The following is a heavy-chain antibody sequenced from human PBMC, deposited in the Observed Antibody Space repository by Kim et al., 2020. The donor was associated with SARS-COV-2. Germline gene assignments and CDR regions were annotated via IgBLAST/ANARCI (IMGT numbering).Heavy chain of an antibody. J-gene: IGHJ3*02. Sequence: SVKVSCKASGGTFSSYAISWVRQAPGQGLEWMGGIIPIFGTANYAQKFQGRVTITADESTSTAYMELSSLRSEDTDVYYCARDTREKKEAYYASSEGAFHIWGQGTMFTVSS. V-gene: IGHV1-69*13. D-gene: IGHD3-22*01. CDR3: ARDTREKKEAYYASSEGAFHI. CDR2: IIPIFGTA. CDR1: GGTFSSYA.